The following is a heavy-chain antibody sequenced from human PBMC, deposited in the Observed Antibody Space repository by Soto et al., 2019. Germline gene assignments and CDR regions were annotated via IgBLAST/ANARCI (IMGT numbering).Heavy chain of an antibody. D-gene: IGHD2-2*01. CDR2: ISSSGNTV. J-gene: IGHJ4*02. CDR1: RFTFSTYE. Sequence: GGSLRLSCAASRFTFSTYEMNWVRQAPGKGLEWVSYISSSGNTVYYADSVKGRFTISRDNTRNSLYLQMNSLRDEDTALYYCVRYCSTTLCNGVATRTFDYWGQGTLVTVSS. CDR3: VRYCSTTLCNGVATRTFDY. V-gene: IGHV3-48*03.